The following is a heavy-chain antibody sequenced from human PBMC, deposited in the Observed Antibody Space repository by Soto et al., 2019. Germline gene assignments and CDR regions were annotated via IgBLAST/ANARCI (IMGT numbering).Heavy chain of an antibody. V-gene: IGHV4-31*03. Sequence: SETLSLTCTVSGGSISTGVYYWNWIRQHPGKGLEWIGYFYYSGSTYYNPSLKSRVTISVNTSKNQFSLKLSSVTAADTAVYYCARSVFPWGQGTLVTVSS. CDR2: FYYSGST. CDR3: ARSVFP. J-gene: IGHJ5*02. CDR1: GGSISTGVYY.